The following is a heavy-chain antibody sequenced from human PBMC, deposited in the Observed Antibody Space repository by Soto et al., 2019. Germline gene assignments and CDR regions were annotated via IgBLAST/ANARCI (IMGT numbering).Heavy chain of an antibody. V-gene: IGHV1-69*13. D-gene: IGHD6-6*01. J-gene: IGHJ4*02. CDR3: ARGGIAARLINDYYDY. CDR1: GGTFSSYA. CDR2: IIPIFGTA. Sequence: SVKVCCKASGGTFSSYAISWVRQAPGQGLEWMGGIIPIFGTANYAQKFQGRVTITADESTSTAYMELSSLRSEDTAVYYCARGGIAARLINDYYDYCGQGSLVTVS.